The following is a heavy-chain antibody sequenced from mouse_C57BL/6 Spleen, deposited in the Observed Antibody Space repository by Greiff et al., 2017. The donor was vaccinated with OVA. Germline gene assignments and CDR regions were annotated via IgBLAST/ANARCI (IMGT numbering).Heavy chain of an antibody. CDR2: IYPSDSET. CDR1: GYTFTSYW. Sequence: QVQLQQPGAELVRPGSSVKLSCKASGYTFTSYWMDWVKQRPGQGLEWIGNIYPSDSETHYNQKFKDKATLTVDKSSSTAYMQLSSLTSEDSAVYYCARSYYYGSSYENWYFDVWGTGTTVTVSS. D-gene: IGHD1-1*01. J-gene: IGHJ1*03. V-gene: IGHV1-61*01. CDR3: ARSYYYGSSYENWYFDV.